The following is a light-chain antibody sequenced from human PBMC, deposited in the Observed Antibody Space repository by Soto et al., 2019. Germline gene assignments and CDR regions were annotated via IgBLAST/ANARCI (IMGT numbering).Light chain of an antibody. V-gene: IGKV1-5*03. J-gene: IGKJ1*01. Sequence: DIQVAQSPSTLSSSGGDRVTITCRASQRISTSLAWYQQKPGKAPKLLIYKASILETGVPSRFSGSGSGADFTLTISSLQPDDFATYYCQQYNGYPTFGHGTKVDI. CDR1: QRISTS. CDR3: QQYNGYPT. CDR2: KAS.